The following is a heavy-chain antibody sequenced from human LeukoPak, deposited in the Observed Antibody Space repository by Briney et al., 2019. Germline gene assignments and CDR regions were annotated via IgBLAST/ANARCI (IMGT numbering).Heavy chain of an antibody. D-gene: IGHD1-1*01. CDR1: DASIETHY. J-gene: IGHJ4*02. V-gene: IGHV4-59*08. CDR3: ARHSAGTTKDY. CDR2: IFHSGNT. Sequence: SETLSLTCSVSDASIETHYWSWIRQPPGKGLEWIGYIFHSGNTNYNPSLKSRVTISLDTSKNQFSLYLSSVTAADTAVYYCARHSAGTTKDYWGQGTLVTVSS.